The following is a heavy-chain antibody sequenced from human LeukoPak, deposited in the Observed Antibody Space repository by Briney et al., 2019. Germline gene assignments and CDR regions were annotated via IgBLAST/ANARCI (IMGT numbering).Heavy chain of an antibody. CDR1: GGSISSYY. Sequence: SETLSLTCTVSGGSISSYYWSWIRQPAGKGLEWIGRIYPSGSTNYNPSLKSRVTMSVDTSKDQFSLRLSSVTAADTAVYYCARGLLVAAFDIWGQGTMVTVSS. V-gene: IGHV4-4*07. CDR3: ARGLLVAAFDI. J-gene: IGHJ3*02. D-gene: IGHD2-15*01. CDR2: IYPSGST.